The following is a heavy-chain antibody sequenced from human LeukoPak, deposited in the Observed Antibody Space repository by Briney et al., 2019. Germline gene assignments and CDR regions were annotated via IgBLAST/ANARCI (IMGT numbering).Heavy chain of an antibody. D-gene: IGHD3-10*01. CDR1: GGSISSYY. J-gene: IGHJ4*02. CDR3: ARSGWISGYIDY. CDR2: IYYSVTT. V-gene: IGHV4-59*01. Sequence: SETLSLTCTVSGGSISSYYWSWIRQPPGKGLEWIGYIYYSVTTKYNPSLKSRVTISVDTSKNQFSLKLSSVTAADTAVYYCARSGWISGYIDYWGQGTLVTVSS.